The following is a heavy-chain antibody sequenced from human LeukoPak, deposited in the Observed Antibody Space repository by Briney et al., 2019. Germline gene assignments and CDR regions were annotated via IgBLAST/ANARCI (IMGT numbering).Heavy chain of an antibody. J-gene: IGHJ4*02. D-gene: IGHD1-14*01. CDR2: ISSSGADI. V-gene: IGHV3-23*01. CDR3: ANYRKPQGLDY. Sequence: GGSLRLSCAVSRFTFSTYAVSWVRQAPGQGLEWVSAISSSGADIYYADSVKGRFTISRDNSKNTLFLQMTSLRVEDTAVYYCANYRKPQGLDYWGQGTLVTVSS. CDR1: RFTFSTYA.